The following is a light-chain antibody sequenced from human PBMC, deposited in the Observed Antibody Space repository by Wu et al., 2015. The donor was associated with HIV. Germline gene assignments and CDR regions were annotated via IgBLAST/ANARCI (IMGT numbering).Light chain of an antibody. CDR1: ESISRS. V-gene: IGKV1-5*03. Sequence: DIRMTQSPSTLSASVGDRVTITCRASESISRSLAWYQQKPGKAPQLLIYKAYTLESGVPSRFSGSGSGTEFILTISSLQPDDSAIYYCQQYNTYSRTFGQGTKVEIK. CDR2: KAY. CDR3: QQYNTYSRT. J-gene: IGKJ1*01.